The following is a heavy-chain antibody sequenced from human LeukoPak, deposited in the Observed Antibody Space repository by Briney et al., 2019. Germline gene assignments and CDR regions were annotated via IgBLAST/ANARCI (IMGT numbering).Heavy chain of an antibody. D-gene: IGHD2-2*01. J-gene: IGHJ4*02. Sequence: GESLKISLRGSGYSFTTYWIGWVRQMPGKGLEWMGIIYPGDSDTRYSPSFQGQVTMSADKSINTAYLQCSSLKASDTAMYYCARRQGCSSTSCPPDSWGQGTLVTVSS. CDR2: IYPGDSDT. CDR3: ARRQGCSSTSCPPDS. V-gene: IGHV5-51*01. CDR1: GYSFTTYW.